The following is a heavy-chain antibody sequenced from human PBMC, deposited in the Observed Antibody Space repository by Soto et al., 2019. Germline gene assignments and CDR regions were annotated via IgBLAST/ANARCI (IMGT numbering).Heavy chain of an antibody. J-gene: IGHJ4*02. CDR1: GFTFSSYA. Sequence: GGSLRLSCAASGFTFSSYAMSWVRQAPGKGLEWVSAISGSGGSTYYADSVKGRFTISRDNSKNTLYLQMNSLRAEDTAVYYCAKGDIVLMVYAIPQAHIDYWGQGTLVTVSS. CDR2: ISGSGGST. V-gene: IGHV3-23*01. D-gene: IGHD2-8*01. CDR3: AKGDIVLMVYAIPQAHIDY.